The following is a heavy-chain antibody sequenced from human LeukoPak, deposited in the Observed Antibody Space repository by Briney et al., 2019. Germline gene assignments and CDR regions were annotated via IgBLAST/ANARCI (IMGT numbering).Heavy chain of an antibody. J-gene: IGHJ5*02. Sequence: VGSLRLSCAASGFTFSSYWMSWVRQAPGKGLEWVANIKQDGSEKYYVDSVKGRFTISRDNAKNSLYLQMNSLRAEDTAVYYCAREVGWLRLNWFDPWGQGTLVTVPS. D-gene: IGHD5-12*01. CDR1: GFTFSSYW. CDR2: IKQDGSEK. CDR3: AREVGWLRLNWFDP. V-gene: IGHV3-7*01.